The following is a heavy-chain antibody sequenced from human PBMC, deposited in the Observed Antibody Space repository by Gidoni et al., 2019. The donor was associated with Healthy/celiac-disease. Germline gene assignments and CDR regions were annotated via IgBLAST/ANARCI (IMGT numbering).Heavy chain of an antibody. D-gene: IGHD5-12*01. CDR3: ATGGYSGYDWGWYFDL. V-gene: IGHV4-39*01. CDR2: IYYSGST. J-gene: IGHJ2*01. Sequence: QRQLQESGPGLVKPSETLSLTGTVPGGAISSSSYYWGWIRQPPGQGLEWIGSIYYSGSTYYTPSLKSRVTISVDTSKTQFSLKLSSVTAADTAVYYCATGGYSGYDWGWYFDLWGRGTLVTVSS. CDR1: GGAISSSSYY.